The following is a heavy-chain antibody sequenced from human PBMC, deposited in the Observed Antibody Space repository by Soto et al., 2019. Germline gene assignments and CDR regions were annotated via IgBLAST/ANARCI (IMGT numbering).Heavy chain of an antibody. CDR1: GYTFSNYG. V-gene: IGHV1-18*01. Sequence: QVQLVQSGAEVKNPGASVKVSCQASGYTFSNYGITWVRQAPGQGLEWVGWISAYSGHTNYARKLQGRVTMTTDTSTSTAYMELRSLRSDDTAIYYCARGTGSYYWYFDIWGRGTLVAVSS. J-gene: IGHJ2*01. CDR2: ISAYSGHT. CDR3: ARGTGSYYWYFDI. D-gene: IGHD2-8*02.